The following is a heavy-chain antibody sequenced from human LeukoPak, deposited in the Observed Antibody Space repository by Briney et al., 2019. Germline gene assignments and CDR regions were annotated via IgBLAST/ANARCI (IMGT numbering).Heavy chain of an antibody. D-gene: IGHD4-17*01. CDR1: GYTFTGYY. V-gene: IGHV1-2*02. CDR3: ARDLRTLGVRYYFDY. CDR2: INPNSGGT. Sequence: ASVKVSCKASGYTFTGYYMHWVRHAPGQGLEWMGWINPNSGGTNYAQKFQGRVTMTRDTSISTAYMELSRLRSDDTAVYYCARDLRTLGVRYYFDYWGQGTLVTVSS. J-gene: IGHJ4*02.